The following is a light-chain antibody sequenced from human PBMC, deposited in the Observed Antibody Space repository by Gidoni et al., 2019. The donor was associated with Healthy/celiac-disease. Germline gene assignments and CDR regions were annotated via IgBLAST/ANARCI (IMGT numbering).Light chain of an antibody. CDR2: DAS. V-gene: IGKV3-11*01. CDR3: QQRSNWPPYT. CDR1: QCVSSY. Sequence: EIVLTQSPATLSLSPGERATLSCRASQCVSSYLAWYQQKPGQAPRLLIYDASNRATGIPARFSGSGSGTDFTLTISSLEPEDFAVYYCQQRSNWPPYTFXQXTKLEIK. J-gene: IGKJ2*01.